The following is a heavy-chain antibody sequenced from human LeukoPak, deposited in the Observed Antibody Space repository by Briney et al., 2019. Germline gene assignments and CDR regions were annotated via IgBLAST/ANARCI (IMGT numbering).Heavy chain of an antibody. V-gene: IGHV4-4*07. J-gene: IGHJ6*03. CDR1: GGSISSYY. CDR2: IYTSGST. Sequence: PSETLSLTCTVSGGSISSYYWSWIRQPAGKGLEWIGRIYTSGSTNYNPSLKSRVTMSVDTSKNQFSLKLSSVTAADTAVYYCARESYDILTGLDYYYYMDVWGKGTTVTVSS. D-gene: IGHD3-9*01. CDR3: ARESYDILTGLDYYYYMDV.